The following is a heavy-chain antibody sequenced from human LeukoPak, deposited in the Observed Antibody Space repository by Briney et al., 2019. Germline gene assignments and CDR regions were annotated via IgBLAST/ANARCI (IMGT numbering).Heavy chain of an antibody. CDR1: GYTFTGYY. V-gene: IGHV1-2*02. J-gene: IGHJ3*02. CDR3: ARYVVVVAAGGEHDAFDI. Sequence: GASVKVSCKASGYTFTGYYMHWVRQAPGQGLEWMGWINPNSGGTNYAQKFQGRVTMTRDTSISTAYMELSRLRSDDTAVYYCARYVVVVAAGGEHDAFDIWGQGTKVTVSS. CDR2: INPNSGGT. D-gene: IGHD2-15*01.